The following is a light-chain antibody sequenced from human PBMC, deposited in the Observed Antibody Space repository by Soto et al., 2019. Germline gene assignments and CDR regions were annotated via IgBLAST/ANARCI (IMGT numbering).Light chain of an antibody. Sequence: DIQMTQSPSTLSGSVGDRATITCRASQTISSWLAWYQQKPGKAPKLLIYKASTLKSGVPSRFSGSGSGTEFTLTISSLQPDDFATYYCQQSYRTPTFGQGTRLEIK. CDR2: KAS. CDR1: QTISSW. V-gene: IGKV1-5*03. J-gene: IGKJ5*01. CDR3: QQSYRTPT.